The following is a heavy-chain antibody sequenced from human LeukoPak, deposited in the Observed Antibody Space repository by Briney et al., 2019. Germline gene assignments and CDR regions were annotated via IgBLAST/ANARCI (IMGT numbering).Heavy chain of an antibody. CDR1: GYSFTSYW. CDR3: ARQYCTNGVCYGLSDY. V-gene: IGHV5-51*01. Sequence: GESLKISCKGSGYSFTSYWIGWVRQMPGKGLEWMGIIYPGDSDTRYSPSFQGQVTISADKSISTAYLQWCSLKASDTAMYYCARQYCTNGVCYGLSDYWGQGTLVTVSS. CDR2: IYPGDSDT. D-gene: IGHD2-8*01. J-gene: IGHJ4*02.